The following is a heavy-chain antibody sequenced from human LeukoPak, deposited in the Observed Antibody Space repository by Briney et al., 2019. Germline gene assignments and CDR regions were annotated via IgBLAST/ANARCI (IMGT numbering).Heavy chain of an antibody. V-gene: IGHV1-18*01. Sequence: ASVKVSYKASGYSFTSYGISWVRQAPGQGLEWMGWITAYNGNTNYAQKLQVRVTMTRDTSTSTVYMELSSLRSEDTAVYYCARADSSGYHPSFDYWGQGTLVTVSS. CDR3: ARADSSGYHPSFDY. CDR2: ITAYNGNT. D-gene: IGHD3-22*01. CDR1: GYSFTSYG. J-gene: IGHJ4*02.